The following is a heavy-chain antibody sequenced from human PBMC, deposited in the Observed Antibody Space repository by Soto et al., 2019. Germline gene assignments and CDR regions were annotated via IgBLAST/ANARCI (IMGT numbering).Heavy chain of an antibody. CDR2: INPDGSER. CDR3: SRSLNS. Sequence: GGSLRLSCAASGFTFSSSWMDWVRQAPGKGLEWVANINPDGSERHYVGSVEGRFTVSRDNAKNSLYLQMSSLTAEDSALYYCSRSLNSWGQGTRVTVSS. V-gene: IGHV3-7*01. CDR1: GFTFSSSW. D-gene: IGHD3-16*01. J-gene: IGHJ4*02.